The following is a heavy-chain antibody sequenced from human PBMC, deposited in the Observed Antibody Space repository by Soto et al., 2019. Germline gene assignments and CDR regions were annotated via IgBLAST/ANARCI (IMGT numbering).Heavy chain of an antibody. Sequence: ASVTVSCTASGYTFTSYGISWVRQAPGQGLEWMGWISAYNGNTNYAQKLQGRVTMTTDTSTSTAYMELRSLRSDDTAVYYCARDEQFIAVAGTYYYYMDVWGKGTTVTVSS. CDR3: ARDEQFIAVAGTYYYYMDV. D-gene: IGHD6-19*01. CDR2: ISAYNGNT. CDR1: GYTFTSYG. J-gene: IGHJ6*03. V-gene: IGHV1-18*01.